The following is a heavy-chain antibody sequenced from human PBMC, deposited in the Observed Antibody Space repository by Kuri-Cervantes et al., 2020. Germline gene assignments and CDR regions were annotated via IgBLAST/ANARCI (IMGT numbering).Heavy chain of an antibody. D-gene: IGHD1-26*01. J-gene: IGHJ5*02. CDR3: VAGVVGEINWFDP. CDR2: IIPIFGTA. CDR1: GGTFSSYA. V-gene: IGHV1-69*13. Sequence: SVKVSCKASGGTFSSYAISWVRQAPGQGLEWMGGIIPIFGTANYAQKFQGRVTITADESTSTAYMELSSLRSEDTAVYYCVAGVVGEINWFDPWGQGTLVTDSS.